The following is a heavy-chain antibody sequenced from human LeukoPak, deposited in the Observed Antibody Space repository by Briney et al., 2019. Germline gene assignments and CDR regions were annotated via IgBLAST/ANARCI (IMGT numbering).Heavy chain of an antibody. CDR2: IYYSGST. CDR1: GGSISSYY. CDR3: ARHRYSSSWTGAFDI. V-gene: IGHV4-59*08. J-gene: IGHJ3*02. Sequence: PSETLPLTYTVSGGSISSYYWSWIRQPPGKGLEWIGYIYYSGSTNYNPSLKSRVTISVDTSKNQFSLKLSSVTAADTAVYYCARHRYSSSWTGAFDIWGQGTMVTVSS. D-gene: IGHD6-13*01.